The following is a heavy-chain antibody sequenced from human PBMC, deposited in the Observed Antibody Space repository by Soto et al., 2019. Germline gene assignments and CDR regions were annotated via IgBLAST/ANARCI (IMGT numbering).Heavy chain of an antibody. Sequence: PGGSLRLSCTPSVFTFGDYAMSWSSQAPGRGMEWVGVIRSKAYGGTTDYAASVKGRFTISRDDSKSIAYLQMNSLKSEDTGVYYCTKYTYTSRYAYYGMDVWGHGTTVTVSS. CDR2: IRSKAYGGTT. J-gene: IGHJ6*02. CDR3: TKYTYTSRYAYYGMDV. V-gene: IGHV3-49*03. CDR1: VFTFGDYA. D-gene: IGHD6-13*01.